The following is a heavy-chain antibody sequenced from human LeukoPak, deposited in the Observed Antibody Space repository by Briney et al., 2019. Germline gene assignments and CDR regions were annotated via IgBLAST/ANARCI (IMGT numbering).Heavy chain of an antibody. CDR1: GNSFGDYY. J-gene: IGHJ4*02. Sequence: SETLSLTCTVSGNSFGDYYWSWIRQPAGKGLEWIGRIYTSGSTTYNPSLKSRVTMSVDTSKSQFSLNLMSVTAADTAVYYCATQGYSGYDDRGSFDYWGQGTLVTVSS. V-gene: IGHV4-4*07. CDR3: ATQGYSGYDDRGSFDY. CDR2: IYTSGST. D-gene: IGHD5-12*01.